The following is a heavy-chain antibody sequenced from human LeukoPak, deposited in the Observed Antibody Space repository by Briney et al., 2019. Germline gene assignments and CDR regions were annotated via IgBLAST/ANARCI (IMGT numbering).Heavy chain of an antibody. V-gene: IGHV3-53*01. Sequence: GGSLRLSCAASGFSVSGTHMSWVRQAPGEGLEWVAAMCTGGTTYYTDAVTGRFTVSRDTSRNILFLHMDSLRAEDTAVYYCAKDEVTSGGGLASWGQGTLVIVSS. CDR2: MCTGGTT. CDR3: AKDEVTSGGGLAS. J-gene: IGHJ5*02. D-gene: IGHD2-21*02. CDR1: GFSVSGTH.